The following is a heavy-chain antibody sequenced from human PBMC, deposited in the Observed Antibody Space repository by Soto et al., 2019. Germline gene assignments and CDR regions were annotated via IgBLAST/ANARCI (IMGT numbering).Heavy chain of an antibody. V-gene: IGHV4-39*01. D-gene: IGHD3-22*01. J-gene: IGHJ6*02. CDR3: ARQRDSSGYYYYYYGMDV. Sequence: SETLSLTCTVSGGSISSSSYYWGWIRQPPGKGLEWIGSIYYSGSTYYNPSHKSRVTISVDTSKNHFSLKLSSVTAADTAVYYCARQRDSSGYYYYYYGMDVWGQGTTVTVSS. CDR1: GGSISSSSYY. CDR2: IYYSGST.